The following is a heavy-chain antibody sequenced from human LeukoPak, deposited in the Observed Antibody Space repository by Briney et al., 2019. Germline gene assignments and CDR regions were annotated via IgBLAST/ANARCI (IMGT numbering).Heavy chain of an antibody. J-gene: IGHJ4*02. D-gene: IGHD4-17*01. Sequence: PSETLSLTCTVSGGSISSSSYYWGWIRQPPGKGLEWIGSIYYSGSTYYNPSLKSRVTISVDTSKNQFSLKLSSVTAADTAMYYCAGNDYGDYKSSFDYWGQGTLVTVSS. CDR1: GGSISSSSYY. V-gene: IGHV4-39*07. CDR3: AGNDYGDYKSSFDY. CDR2: IYYSGST.